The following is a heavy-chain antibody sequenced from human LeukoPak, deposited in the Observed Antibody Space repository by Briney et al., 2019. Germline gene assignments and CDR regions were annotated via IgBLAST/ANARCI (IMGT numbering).Heavy chain of an antibody. CDR1: GFTFSNYG. J-gene: IGHJ4*02. Sequence: GGSLRLSCAAPGFTFSNYGMHWVRQAPGKGLEWVAFIRFDGSNNYYADSVKGRFTISRDNAKNSLYLQMNSLRADDTAVYYCARDPYGDYVNYQLAGGLFDYWGQGTLVTVSS. CDR3: ARDPYGDYVNYQLAGGLFDY. V-gene: IGHV3-30*02. CDR2: IRFDGSNN. D-gene: IGHD4-17*01.